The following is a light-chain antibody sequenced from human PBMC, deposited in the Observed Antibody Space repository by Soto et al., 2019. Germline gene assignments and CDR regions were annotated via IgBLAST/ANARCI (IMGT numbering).Light chain of an antibody. V-gene: IGLV1-44*01. CDR2: SNS. Sequence: QSVLTQPPSASGTPGQRVTISCSGSRSNLGSNVVNWYQQLPGAAPKLLIYSNSQRASGVPDRFSSSKSGTSASLAISGLQSEDEAHYYCAAWDDSPWQGAFGRGTKLTVL. CDR1: RSNLGSNV. J-gene: IGLJ2*01. CDR3: AAWDDSPWQGA.